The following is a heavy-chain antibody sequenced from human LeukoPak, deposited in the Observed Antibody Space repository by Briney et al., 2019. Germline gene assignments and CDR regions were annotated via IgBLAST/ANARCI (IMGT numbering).Heavy chain of an antibody. V-gene: IGHV4-39*07. CDR2: IYYSGST. D-gene: IGHD3-10*01. CDR3: ARSMVRGVIDY. J-gene: IGHJ4*02. Sequence: SETLSLTCTVSGGSISSSSYYWGWIRQPPGKGLEWIGSIYYSGSTYYNPSLKSRVTISVDTSKNQFSLKLSSVTAADTAVYYCARSMVRGVIDYWGQGTLVTVSS. CDR1: GGSISSSSYY.